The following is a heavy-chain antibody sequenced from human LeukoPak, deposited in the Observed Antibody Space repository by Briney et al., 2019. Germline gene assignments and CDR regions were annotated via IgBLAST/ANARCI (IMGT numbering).Heavy chain of an antibody. CDR1: GFTFSSYS. CDR3: ARFRSGAARPGYFDY. CDR2: ISSSSSYI. D-gene: IGHD6-6*01. J-gene: IGHJ4*02. Sequence: GGSLRLSCAASGFTFSSYSMNWVRQAPGKGLEWVSSISSSSSYIYYADSVKGRFTISRDNAKNSLYLQMNSLRAEDTAVYYCARFRSGAARPGYFDYWGQGTLVTVSS. V-gene: IGHV3-21*01.